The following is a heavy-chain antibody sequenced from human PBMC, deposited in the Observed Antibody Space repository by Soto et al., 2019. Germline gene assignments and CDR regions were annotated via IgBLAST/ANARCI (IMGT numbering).Heavy chain of an antibody. Sequence: GGSLRLSCAASGFTFSSYWMSWVRQAPGKGLEWVANIKQDGSEKYYVDSVKGRFTISRDNAKNSLYLQMNSLRAEDTAVYYCARSYYGSGSLLFDPWGQGTLVTVSS. CDR1: GFTFSSYW. V-gene: IGHV3-7*01. CDR2: IKQDGSEK. CDR3: ARSYYGSGSLLFDP. D-gene: IGHD3-10*01. J-gene: IGHJ5*02.